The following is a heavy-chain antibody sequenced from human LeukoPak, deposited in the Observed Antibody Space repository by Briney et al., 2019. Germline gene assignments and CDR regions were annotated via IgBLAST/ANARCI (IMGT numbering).Heavy chain of an antibody. CDR3: ARSIAVAGTQVFDY. V-gene: IGHV1-8*01. J-gene: IGHJ4*02. D-gene: IGHD6-19*01. CDR2: MNPNSGNT. CDR1: GYTFTSYD. Sequence: GASVKVSCKASGYTFTSYDINWVRQATGQGLEWMGWMNPNSGNTGYAQKFQGRVTMTRNTSISTAYMELSSLRSEDTAVYYCARSIAVAGTQVFDYWGQGTLVTVSS.